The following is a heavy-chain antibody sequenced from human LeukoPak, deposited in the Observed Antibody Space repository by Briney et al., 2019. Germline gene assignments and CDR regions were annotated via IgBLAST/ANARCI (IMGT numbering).Heavy chain of an antibody. CDR3: ARVEASGYDYGAFDY. CDR1: GYTFTGYY. Sequence: ASVKVSCKASGYTFTGYYIHWVRQAPGQGLEWMGWINPNSGGTNYAQKFQGRVTLTRDTSISTAYMELSSLRSDDTAVYYCARVEASGYDYGAFDYWGQGTLVTVSS. D-gene: IGHD5-12*01. V-gene: IGHV1-2*02. J-gene: IGHJ4*02. CDR2: INPNSGGT.